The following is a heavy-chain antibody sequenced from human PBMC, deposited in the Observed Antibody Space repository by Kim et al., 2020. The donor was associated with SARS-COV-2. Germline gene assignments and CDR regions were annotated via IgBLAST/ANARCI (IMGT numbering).Heavy chain of an antibody. CDR2: IFYRGDT. V-gene: IGHV4-59*08. CDR3: ARQRSSDWSDYYFYGVVV. J-gene: IGHJ6*02. D-gene: IGHD6-19*01. Sequence: SETLSLTCTVSGGSISSFYWTWVRQPPGKGLEWIGFIFYRGDTSYSPSLKSRFTISVDTSKNQFSLKLSSVTAADTAVYYCARQRSSDWSDYYFYGVVVWGQGTAVTVSS. CDR1: GGSISSFY.